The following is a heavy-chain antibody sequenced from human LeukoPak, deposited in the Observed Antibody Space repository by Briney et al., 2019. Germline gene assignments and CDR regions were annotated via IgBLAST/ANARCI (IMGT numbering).Heavy chain of an antibody. V-gene: IGHV1-2*02. J-gene: IGHJ4*02. D-gene: IGHD4-17*01. CDR2: INPNSGGT. Sequence: ASVKVSCKASGYTFTGYYMHWVRQAPGQGLEWMGWINPNSGGTNYAQKFQGRVTMTRDTSISTAYMELSRLRSDDTAVYYCARGTKYGDYRGGCDYWGQGTLVTVSS. CDR3: ARGTKYGDYRGGCDY. CDR1: GYTFTGYY.